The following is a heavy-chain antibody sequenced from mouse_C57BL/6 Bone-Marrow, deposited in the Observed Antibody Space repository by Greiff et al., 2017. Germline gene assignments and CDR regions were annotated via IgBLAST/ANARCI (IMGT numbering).Heavy chain of an antibody. CDR1: GYTFTSYW. CDR3: ARWRWLLRGDYAMDY. Sequence: QVQLQQPGAELVKPGASVKLSCKASGYTFTSYWMHWVKQRPGQGLEWIGMIHPNSGSTNYNEKFKSKATLTVDTSSSTAYMQLSSLTSEDSAVYYCARWRWLLRGDYAMDYWGQGTSVTVSS. J-gene: IGHJ4*01. CDR2: IHPNSGST. D-gene: IGHD2-3*01. V-gene: IGHV1-64*01.